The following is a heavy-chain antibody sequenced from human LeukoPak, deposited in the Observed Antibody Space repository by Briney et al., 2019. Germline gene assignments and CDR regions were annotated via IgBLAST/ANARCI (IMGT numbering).Heavy chain of an antibody. V-gene: IGHV1-69*13. CDR3: ARGRFKAKIGGPFDP. J-gene: IGHJ5*02. D-gene: IGHD3-3*01. CDR1: GCTFTSYA. Sequence: SVKVSCKASGCTFTSYAISWVRQAPGQGLEWMGGIIPIFGTANYAQKFQGRVTITADESTSTAYMELSSLRSEDTAVYYCARGRFKAKIGGPFDPWGQGTLVTVSS. CDR2: IIPIFGTA.